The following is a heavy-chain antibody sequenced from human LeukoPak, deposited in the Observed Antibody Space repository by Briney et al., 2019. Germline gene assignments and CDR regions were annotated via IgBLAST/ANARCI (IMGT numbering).Heavy chain of an antibody. CDR3: AREVRSRNYEESTGYFNY. J-gene: IGHJ4*02. Sequence: GGSLRLSCTASGFTFGNYWMSWVRQAPGKGLEWVANIKHDGSEKYYADSVKGRFSIFRDNAKTSVYLQLNSLRGEDTAVYFCAREVRSRNYEESTGYFNYWGQGTLVTVSS. CDR2: IKHDGSEK. D-gene: IGHD3-22*01. V-gene: IGHV3-7*03. CDR1: GFTFGNYW.